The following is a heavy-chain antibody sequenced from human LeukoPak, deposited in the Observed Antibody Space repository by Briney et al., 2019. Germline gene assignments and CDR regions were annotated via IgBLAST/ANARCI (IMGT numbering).Heavy chain of an antibody. J-gene: IGHJ4*02. CDR1: GGSISSYF. V-gene: IGHV4-4*07. D-gene: IGHD3-22*01. CDR3: ARSRAHYYDSSGYYYPFDY. Sequence: SETLSLTCTVSGGSISSYFWSWIRQPAGKGLEWIGRIYTRGSTNSGSTNYNPSLKSRVTMSVDTSKNQFSLKLSSVTAADTAVYYCARSRAHYYDSSGYYYPFDYWGQGTLVTVSS. CDR2: IYTRGSTNSGST.